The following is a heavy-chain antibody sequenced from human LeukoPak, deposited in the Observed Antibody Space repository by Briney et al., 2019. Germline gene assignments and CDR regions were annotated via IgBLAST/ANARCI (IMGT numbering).Heavy chain of an antibody. Sequence: GGSLRLSCAAGFTFSSYAMSWVRHAPGKGLEWVSAISGSGGSTYYADSVKGRFTISRDNSKNTLYLQMNSLRAEDTAVYYCAKDLEVPTGNWFDPWGQGTLVTVSS. D-gene: IGHD4-17*01. CDR1: FTFSSYA. V-gene: IGHV3-23*01. CDR2: ISGSGGST. CDR3: AKDLEVPTGNWFDP. J-gene: IGHJ5*02.